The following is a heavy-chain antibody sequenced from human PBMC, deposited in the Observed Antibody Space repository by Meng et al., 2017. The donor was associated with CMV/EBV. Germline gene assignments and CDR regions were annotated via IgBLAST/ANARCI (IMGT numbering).Heavy chain of an antibody. V-gene: IGHV4-61*01. D-gene: IGHD3-3*01. Sequence: SETLSLTCTVSGGSVSSGRYYWSWIRQPPGKGLVWIGYIYYSGSTNYNPVLKSRVTISVDTSKNQFSLKLSPVTAADTAVYYCARSMPYDFWSGYANYYYYGMDVWGQGTTVTVSS. CDR2: IYYSGST. CDR1: GGSVSSGRYY. J-gene: IGHJ6*02. CDR3: ARSMPYDFWSGYANYYYYGMDV.